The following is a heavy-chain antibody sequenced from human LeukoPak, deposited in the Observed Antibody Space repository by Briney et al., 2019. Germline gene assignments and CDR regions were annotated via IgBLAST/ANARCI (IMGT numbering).Heavy chain of an antibody. D-gene: IGHD3-16*01. Sequence: SETLSLTCTVSGGSISSSSYYWGWIRQPPGKGLEWIGSIYYSGSTYYNPSLKSRVTISVDTSKNQFSLKLSSVTAADTAVYYCARCRGVMRIMITFGGYYFDYWGQGTLVTVSS. V-gene: IGHV4-39*07. CDR2: IYYSGST. CDR1: GGSISSSSYY. CDR3: ARCRGVMRIMITFGGYYFDY. J-gene: IGHJ4*02.